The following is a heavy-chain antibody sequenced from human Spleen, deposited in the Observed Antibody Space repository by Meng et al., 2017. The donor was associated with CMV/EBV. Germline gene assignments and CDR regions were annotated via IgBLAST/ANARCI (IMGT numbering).Heavy chain of an antibody. CDR3: ARDPGAFDM. Sequence: SVKVSCKASGGTFSSYPLSWVRQAPGQGLEWMGKIIPILNLINYAQKFQGRVTFVADKSTSTAYMELRSLTSEDTAVYYCARDPGAFDMWGQGTMVTVSS. J-gene: IGHJ3*02. CDR1: GGTFSSYP. CDR2: IIPILNLI. V-gene: IGHV1-69*04.